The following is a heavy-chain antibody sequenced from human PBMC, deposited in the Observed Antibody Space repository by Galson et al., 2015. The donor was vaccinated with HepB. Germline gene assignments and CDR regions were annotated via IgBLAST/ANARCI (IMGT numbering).Heavy chain of an antibody. D-gene: IGHD2-2*01. CDR2: ISWNSGSI. V-gene: IGHV3-9*01. CDR3: AKDVGCSSTSCYVYYYYGMDV. J-gene: IGHJ6*02. CDR1: GFTFDDYA. Sequence: SLRLSCAASGFTFDDYAMHWVRQAPGKGLEWVSGISWNSGSIGYADSVKGRFTISRDNAKNSLYLQMNSLRAEDTALYYCAKDVGCSSTSCYVYYYYGMDVWGQGTTVTVSS.